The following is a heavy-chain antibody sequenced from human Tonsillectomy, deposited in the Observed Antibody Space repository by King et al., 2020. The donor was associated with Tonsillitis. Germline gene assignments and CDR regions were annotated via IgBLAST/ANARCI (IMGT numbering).Heavy chain of an antibody. D-gene: IGHD1-14*01. J-gene: IGHJ4*02. V-gene: IGHV4-38-2*02. CDR3: ARVKGYNDCIAPLDY. Sequence: QLQESGPGLVKPSETLSLTCTVSGYSISSGYYWGWIRQPPGKGLEWLGHIYHSGSTYYNPSLTSRGTISVDTSKNQLSLKVSSVTAADTAVYYCARVKGYNDCIAPLDYCGQGSLVTVSS. CDR2: IYHSGST. CDR1: GYSISSGYY.